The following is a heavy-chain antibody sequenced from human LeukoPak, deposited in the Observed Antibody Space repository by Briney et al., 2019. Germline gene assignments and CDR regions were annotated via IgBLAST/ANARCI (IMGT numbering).Heavy chain of an antibody. V-gene: IGHV1-24*01. J-gene: IGHJ5*02. D-gene: IGHD2-2*02. CDR3: AVMALGKVPAAIRFDP. CDR2: FDPEDGET. CDR1: GYTLTELS. Sequence: ASVKVSCKVSGYTLTELSMHWVRQAPGKGLEWMGGFDPEDGETIYAQKFQGRVTMTEDTSTDTAYMELSSLRSEDTAVYYCAVMALGKVPAAIRFDPWGQGTLVTVSS.